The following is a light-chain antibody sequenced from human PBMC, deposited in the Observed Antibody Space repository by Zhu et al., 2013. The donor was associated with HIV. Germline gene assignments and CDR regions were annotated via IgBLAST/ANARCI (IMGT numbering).Light chain of an antibody. V-gene: IGKV1-39*01. CDR3: QQGYSTLWT. CDR2: AAS. Sequence: DIQMTQSPSSLSASVGDRVTITCRASQSIDNYLNWYQQKPGKAPKLLIYAASSLQSGVPSRFSGSGSGTDFTLTITSLQPEDIAIYYCQQGYSTLWTLGQGTKGGSQT. CDR1: QSIDNY. J-gene: IGKJ1*01.